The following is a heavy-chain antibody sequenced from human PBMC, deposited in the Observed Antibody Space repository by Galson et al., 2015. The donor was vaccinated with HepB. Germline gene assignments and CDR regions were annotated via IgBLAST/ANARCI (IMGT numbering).Heavy chain of an antibody. CDR3: VRELARIVATIGFDP. D-gene: IGHD5-12*01. Sequence: SLRLSCAASGFTFSSYSMNWVRQAPGKGLEWISYISSSTSSIYYTDSVKGRFTISRDNAKNSLFLQMNSLRDEDTAVYYCVRELARIVATIGFDPWGQGTLVTVSS. V-gene: IGHV3-48*02. J-gene: IGHJ5*02. CDR1: GFTFSSYS. CDR2: ISSSTSSI.